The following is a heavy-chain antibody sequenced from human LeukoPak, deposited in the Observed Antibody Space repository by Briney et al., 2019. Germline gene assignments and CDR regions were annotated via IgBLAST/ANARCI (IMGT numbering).Heavy chain of an antibody. V-gene: IGHV3-30*18. J-gene: IGHJ6*04. CDR2: ISYDGSKK. Sequence: GGSLRLSCAASGFTFSSYGIHWVRQAPGKGLEWVAVISYDGSKKYYADSVKGRFTISRDNSKNTLYLQMNSLRVEGTAVYYCAKGDAAVGTMDVWGKGTTVTVFS. CDR1: GFTFSSYG. D-gene: IGHD6-13*01. CDR3: AKGDAAVGTMDV.